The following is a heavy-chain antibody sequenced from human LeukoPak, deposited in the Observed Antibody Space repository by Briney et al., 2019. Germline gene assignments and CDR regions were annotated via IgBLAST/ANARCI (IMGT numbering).Heavy chain of an antibody. CDR3: GRTDCSGGSFYSSDN. V-gene: IGHV4-4*07. CDR2: FYASGSA. CDR1: GGSISSYY. J-gene: IGHJ4*02. Sequence: PSETLSLTCTVSGGSISSYYWSWIRQPAGKGLEWIGRFYASGSATYNPSLKSRVTMSVDTSKNQLSLKVYSVTAADTAVYYCGRTDCSGGSFYSSDNWGQGTLVTVSS. D-gene: IGHD2-15*01.